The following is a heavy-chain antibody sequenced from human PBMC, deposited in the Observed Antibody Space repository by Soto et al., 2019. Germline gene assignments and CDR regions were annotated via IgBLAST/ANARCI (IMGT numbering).Heavy chain of an antibody. J-gene: IGHJ6*02. Sequence: QITLKESGPTLVKPTQTLTLTCTFSGFSLSTSGVGVGWIRQPPGKALEWLALIYWNDDKRYSPSLKSRLTITKDTPKNQVVLTMTNMDPVDTATYYCAHTGYSSGWYGVDYYGMDVWGQGTTVTVSS. D-gene: IGHD6-19*01. CDR2: IYWNDDK. V-gene: IGHV2-5*01. CDR3: AHTGYSSGWYGVDYYGMDV. CDR1: GFSLSTSGVG.